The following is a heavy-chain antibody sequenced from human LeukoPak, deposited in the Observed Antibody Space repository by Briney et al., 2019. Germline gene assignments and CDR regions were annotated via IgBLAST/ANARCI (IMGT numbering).Heavy chain of an antibody. CDR1: GYTCSVYW. CDR2: INTKSGGR. D-gene: IGHD2-15*01. V-gene: IGHV1-2*02. CDR3: ARGVLLQGRGAFDI. Sequence: ASVKVSCKASGYTCSVYWIHWVRLVPGQGFEWMWCINTKSGGRNISQHFHGSGTMTREKTIRTVYMELSSLNSDDTAVYYCARGVLLQGRGAFDIWGQGTMVTVSS. J-gene: IGHJ3*02.